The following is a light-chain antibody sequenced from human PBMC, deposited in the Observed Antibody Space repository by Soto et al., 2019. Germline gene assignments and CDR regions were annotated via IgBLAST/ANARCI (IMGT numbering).Light chain of an antibody. J-gene: IGKJ2*01. CDR1: QSISSW. CDR2: KAS. Sequence: DIQMTQSPSTLSASVGDRVTITCRASQSISSWLAWYQQKPGKAPKLLIYKASSLESGVPSRFSGRGSATEFTLTISSLQPDDFATYYCQQYNSYPEYTFGQGTKLEIK. V-gene: IGKV1-5*03. CDR3: QQYNSYPEYT.